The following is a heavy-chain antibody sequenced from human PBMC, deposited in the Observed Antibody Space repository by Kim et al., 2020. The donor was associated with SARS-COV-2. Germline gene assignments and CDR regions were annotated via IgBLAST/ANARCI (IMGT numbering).Heavy chain of an antibody. Sequence: SYTNYSPSFQGHVTISADKSISTAYLQWSSLKASDTAMYYCARRVEGAGEWGQGTLVTVSS. CDR3: ARRVEGAGE. D-gene: IGHD2-15*01. CDR2: SYT. V-gene: IGHV5-10-1*01. J-gene: IGHJ4*02.